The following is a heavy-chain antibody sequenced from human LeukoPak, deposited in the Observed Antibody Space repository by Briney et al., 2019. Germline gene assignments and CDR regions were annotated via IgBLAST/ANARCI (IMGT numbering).Heavy chain of an antibody. CDR3: ARGLRQWLVRGLDY. CDR2: IYPGDSDT. D-gene: IGHD6-19*01. V-gene: IGHV5-51*01. CDR1: GYRFTSYW. J-gene: IGHJ4*02. Sequence: GESLKISFKGSGYRFTSYWIGWVRPMPGKGLGWMGIIYPGDSDTRYSPSFQGQVTISADKSISTAYLQWSSLKASDTAMYYCARGLRQWLVRGLDYWGQGTLVTVSS.